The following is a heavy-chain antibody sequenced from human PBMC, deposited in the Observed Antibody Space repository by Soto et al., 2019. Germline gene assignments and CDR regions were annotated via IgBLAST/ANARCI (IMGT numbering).Heavy chain of an antibody. J-gene: IGHJ4*02. CDR3: ATSYGNAWYTY. Sequence: GGSLRLSCAASGFTFSSYAMSWVRQAPGKGPEWVSGISGPGGSSYYADSVKGRFTISRDNSKNTLYLQMNSLRAEDTAVYYCATSYGNAWYTYWGQGTQVTVSS. CDR2: ISGPGGSS. CDR1: GFTFSSYA. V-gene: IGHV3-23*01. D-gene: IGHD6-13*01.